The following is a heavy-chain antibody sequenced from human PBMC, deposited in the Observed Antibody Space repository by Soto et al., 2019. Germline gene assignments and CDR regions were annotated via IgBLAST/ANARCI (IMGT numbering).Heavy chain of an antibody. V-gene: IGHV3-30*03. CDR1: GFTFSNHG. CDR3: ASGAGQNGHGTVFDC. CDR2: ISCNGIDG. Sequence: QMHLVESGGGVVQPGMSLRLSCAVSGFTFSNHGIHWVRQAPGKGLEWVADISCNGIDGWYADCVKGRFTVTRDNVGETVYLQMDGLQVEATAVYYCASGAGQNGHGTVFDCWGQGTLVTVS. D-gene: IGHD1-1*01. J-gene: IGHJ4*02.